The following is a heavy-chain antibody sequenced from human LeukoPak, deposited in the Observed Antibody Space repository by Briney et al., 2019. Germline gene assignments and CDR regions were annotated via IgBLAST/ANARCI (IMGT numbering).Heavy chain of an antibody. CDR1: GFTFSSYW. Sequence: GGSLTLSCAASGFTFSSYWIHWVRQAPGKGQVRVSRINSHGSSTSYANSVKSRCTISRDNAKNTLYLQMNSLRAEDTAVYYCASDIGGYWGQGTLVTVSS. D-gene: IGHD3-10*01. J-gene: IGHJ4*02. CDR3: ASDIGGY. CDR2: INSHGSST. V-gene: IGHV3-74*01.